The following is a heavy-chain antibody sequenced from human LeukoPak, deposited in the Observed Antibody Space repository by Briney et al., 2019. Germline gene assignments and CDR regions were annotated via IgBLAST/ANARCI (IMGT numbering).Heavy chain of an antibody. D-gene: IGHD1-7*01. Sequence: DSVKVSCKVSGYTLTELSMHWVRQAPGKGLEWMGGFDPEDGETIYAQKFQGRVTMTEDTSTDTAYMELSSLRSEDTAVYYCATEPILLELGWFDPWGQGTLVTVSS. CDR2: FDPEDGET. J-gene: IGHJ5*02. V-gene: IGHV1-24*01. CDR3: ATEPILLELGWFDP. CDR1: GYTLTELS.